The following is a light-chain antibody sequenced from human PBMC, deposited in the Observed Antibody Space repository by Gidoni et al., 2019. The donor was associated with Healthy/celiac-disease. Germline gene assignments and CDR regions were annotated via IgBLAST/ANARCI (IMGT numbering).Light chain of an antibody. CDR2: KAS. CDR1: QSISSW. CDR3: QQYNSYSRT. V-gene: IGKV1-5*03. Sequence: MTQSPSTLSASVGDRVTITCRASQSISSWLAWYQQKPGKAPKLLSYKASSLESGVPSRFSGSGSGTEFTLTISSLQPDDFATYYCQQYNSYSRTFGQXTKVEIK. J-gene: IGKJ1*01.